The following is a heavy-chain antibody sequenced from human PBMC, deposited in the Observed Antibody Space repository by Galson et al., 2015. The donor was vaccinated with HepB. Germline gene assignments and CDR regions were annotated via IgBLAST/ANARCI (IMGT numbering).Heavy chain of an antibody. CDR3: ARAGSYYSYFDY. V-gene: IGHV4-38-2*02. CDR1: GYSISSGYY. D-gene: IGHD3-10*01. CDR2: IYHSGST. J-gene: IGHJ4*02. Sequence: LSLTCTVSGYSISSGYYWGWIRQPPGKGLEWIGSIYHSGSTYYNPSLKSRVTISVDTSKNQFSLKLSSVTAADTAVYYCARAGSYYSYFDYWGQGTLVTVSS.